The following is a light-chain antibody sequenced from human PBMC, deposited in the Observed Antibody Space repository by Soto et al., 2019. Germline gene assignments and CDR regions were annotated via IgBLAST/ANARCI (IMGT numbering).Light chain of an antibody. CDR3: QKYNSAPWT. Sequence: DIQMTQSPSSLSASVGDRVTITCRASQGISNHLAWYQQKPGKVPRLLIFAASTLQSGAPSRFRGAGSETDFTLTINGLQPEDVATYYCQKYNSAPWTFGQGTKVEIK. CDR2: AAS. V-gene: IGKV1-27*01. J-gene: IGKJ1*01. CDR1: QGISNH.